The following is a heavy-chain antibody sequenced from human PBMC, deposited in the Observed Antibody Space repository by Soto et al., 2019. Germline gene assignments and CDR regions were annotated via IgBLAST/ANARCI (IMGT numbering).Heavy chain of an antibody. Sequence: SETLSLTCTVSGGSISSGDYYWSWIRQPPGKGLEWIGYIYYSGSTYYNPSLKSRVTISVDTSKNQFSLKLSSVTAADTAVYYCASLQHYYYDSSGYYYVFDYWGQGTLVTVSS. CDR3: ASLQHYYYDSSGYYYVFDY. V-gene: IGHV4-30-4*01. CDR1: GGSISSGDYY. J-gene: IGHJ4*02. D-gene: IGHD3-22*01. CDR2: IYYSGST.